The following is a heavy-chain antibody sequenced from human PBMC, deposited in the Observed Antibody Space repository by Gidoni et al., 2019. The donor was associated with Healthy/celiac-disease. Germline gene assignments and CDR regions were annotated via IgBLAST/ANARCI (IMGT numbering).Heavy chain of an antibody. V-gene: IGHV3-30*18. J-gene: IGHJ6*02. Sequence: QVQLVESGGGVVQPGRSLRLSCAASGFTFSSYGMHWVRQAPGKGLEWVAVISYDGSNKYYADSVKGRFTISRDNSKNTLYLQMNSLRAEDTAVYYCAKEEGVTIFGVVIYYGMDVWGQGTTVTVSS. CDR2: ISYDGSNK. D-gene: IGHD3-3*01. CDR3: AKEEGVTIFGVVIYYGMDV. CDR1: GFTFSSYG.